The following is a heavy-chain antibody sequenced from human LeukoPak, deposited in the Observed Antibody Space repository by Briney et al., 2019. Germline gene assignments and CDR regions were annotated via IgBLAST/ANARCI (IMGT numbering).Heavy chain of an antibody. CDR2: INHSGST. V-gene: IGHV4-34*01. CDR1: GGSFSGYY. Sequence: SETLSLTCAVYGGSFSGYYWSWIRQPPGKGLEWIGEINHSGSTNYNPSLKSRVTISVHTSKNQFSLKLSSVTAADTAVYYCARGKILYDSRGYSPTPYFDYWGQGTLVTASS. J-gene: IGHJ4*02. CDR3: ARGKILYDSRGYSPTPYFDY. D-gene: IGHD3-22*01.